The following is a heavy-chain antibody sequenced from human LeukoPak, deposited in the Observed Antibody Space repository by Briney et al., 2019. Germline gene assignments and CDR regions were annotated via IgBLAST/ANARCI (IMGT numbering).Heavy chain of an antibody. CDR2: IKRKTDGGTT. D-gene: IGHD3-22*01. CDR3: AKGVVVTDFDY. Sequence: GGSLRLSCAASGFTFSNAWMSWVRQAPGKGLEWVGRIKRKTDGGTTDYAAPVKGRFTISRDDSKNTLYLQMNSLRAEDTAVYYCAKGVVVTDFDYWGQGTLVTVSS. J-gene: IGHJ4*02. V-gene: IGHV3-15*01. CDR1: GFTFSNAW.